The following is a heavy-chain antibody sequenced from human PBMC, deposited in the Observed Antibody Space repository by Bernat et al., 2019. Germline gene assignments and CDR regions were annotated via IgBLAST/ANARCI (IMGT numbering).Heavy chain of an antibody. Sequence: EVQLVESGGGLVQPGGSLRLSCAASGFTFSSYSMNWVRQAPGKGLEWVSYISSSSSTIYYADSVKGRFTISRDNAKNSLYLQMNSLRAEDTAVYYCARDSMGVDGDYVNGYYWDFDLWGRGTMVTVSS. CDR3: ARDSMGVDGDYVNGYYWDFDL. CDR2: ISSSSSTI. CDR1: GFTFSSYS. J-gene: IGHJ2*01. D-gene: IGHD4-17*01. V-gene: IGHV3-48*01.